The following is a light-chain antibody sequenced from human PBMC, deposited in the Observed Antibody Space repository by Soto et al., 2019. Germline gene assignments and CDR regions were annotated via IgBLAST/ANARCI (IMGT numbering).Light chain of an antibody. J-gene: IGKJ2*01. V-gene: IGKV1-5*01. CDR2: DAS. Sequence: DIQMTQSPSTLSASVGDRVTITCRASQSIGGWLAWYQQRPGKAPRLLIFDASSVESGVPSRFSGSRSGTKFTLAISGLQPEDFATYYCQHYHSYPYTFGQGTKLEIK. CDR1: QSIGGW. CDR3: QHYHSYPYT.